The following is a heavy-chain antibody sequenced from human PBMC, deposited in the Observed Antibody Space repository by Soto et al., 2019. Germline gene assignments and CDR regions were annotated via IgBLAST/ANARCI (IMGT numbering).Heavy chain of an antibody. D-gene: IGHD3-22*01. J-gene: IGHJ4*02. V-gene: IGHV3-23*01. CDR2: ISGSGGST. Sequence: GGSLRLSCAASGFTFSSYAMSWVRQAPGKGLEWVSAISGSGGSTYYADSVKGRFTISRDNSKNTLYLQMNSLRAEDTAVYYCAKRLNNLKYDSSGYYPGGYFDYWGQGTLVTVSS. CDR3: AKRLNNLKYDSSGYYPGGYFDY. CDR1: GFTFSSYA.